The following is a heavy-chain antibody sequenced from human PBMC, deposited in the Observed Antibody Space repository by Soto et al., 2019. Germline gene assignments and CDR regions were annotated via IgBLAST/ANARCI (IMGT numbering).Heavy chain of an antibody. CDR1: GFTISSNY. CDR3: GRGGEQVAYTPWPLDS. Sequence: EVQLVESGGGLVQPGGSLRLSCAASGFTISSNYMSWVRQAPGKGLEWVSVIYSGGSTYYADSVKGRFTISRDNSKNTLYFQRSDLNSEDRAVYYWGRGGEQVAYTPWPLDSWGQETLVTVST. CDR2: IYSGGST. D-gene: IGHD1-26*01. J-gene: IGHJ4*02. V-gene: IGHV3-66*01.